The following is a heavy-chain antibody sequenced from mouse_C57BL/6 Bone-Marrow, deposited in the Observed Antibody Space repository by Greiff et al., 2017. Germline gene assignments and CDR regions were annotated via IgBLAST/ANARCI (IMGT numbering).Heavy chain of an antibody. Sequence: QVHVKQSGAELARPGASVKLSCKASGYTFTSYGISWVKQRTGQGLEWIGEIYPRSGNTYYNEKFKGKATLTADKSSSTAYMELRSLTSEDSAVYFCVNYGGFAYWGQGTPVTVSA. CDR3: VNYGGFAY. J-gene: IGHJ3*01. CDR1: GYTFTSYG. CDR2: IYPRSGNT. V-gene: IGHV1-81*01. D-gene: IGHD2-4*01.